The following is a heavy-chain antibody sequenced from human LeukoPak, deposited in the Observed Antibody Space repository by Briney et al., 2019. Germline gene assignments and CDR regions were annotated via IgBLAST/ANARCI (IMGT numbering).Heavy chain of an antibody. CDR1: RFTFSNYA. D-gene: IGHD3-16*01. CDR2: ISGSGAGT. Sequence: GGSLRLSCAASRFTFSNYAMSWVRQAPGKGLEWVSAISGSGAGTYYADSVKGRFTISRDNSKNTLYLQMNSLRAEDTAVYYCAKGLYSRIIRHSSFDYWGQGTLLTVSS. CDR3: AKGLYSRIIRHSSFDY. J-gene: IGHJ4*02. V-gene: IGHV3-23*01.